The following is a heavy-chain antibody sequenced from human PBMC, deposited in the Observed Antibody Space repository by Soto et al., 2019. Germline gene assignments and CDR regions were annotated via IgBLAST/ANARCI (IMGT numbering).Heavy chain of an antibody. D-gene: IGHD2-2*01. CDR1: GGTFSSYA. CDR2: IIPIFGKA. Sequence: QVQLVQSGAEVKKPGSSVKVSCKASGGTFSSYAISWVRQAPGQGLEWMGGIIPIFGKANYAQKFQGRVTITADESTSTAYMELSSLRSEDTAVYYCARGYCSSTSCRGGPYYFDYWGQGTLVTVSS. J-gene: IGHJ4*02. CDR3: ARGYCSSTSCRGGPYYFDY. V-gene: IGHV1-69*01.